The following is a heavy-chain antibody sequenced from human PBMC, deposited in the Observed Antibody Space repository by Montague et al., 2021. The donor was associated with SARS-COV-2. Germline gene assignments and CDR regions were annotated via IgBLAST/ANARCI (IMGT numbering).Heavy chain of an antibody. CDR1: GGSFSGYY. Sequence: SETLSLTCAVYGGSFSGYYWSWIRQPPGKGLEWIGEINHSGSTNYNPSLKSRVTISVDTSKNQFSLKPSSVTAADTAVYYCAGYYYDSSGYYDYWGQGTLVTVSS. CDR3: AGYYYDSSGYYDY. CDR2: INHSGST. J-gene: IGHJ4*02. V-gene: IGHV4-34*01. D-gene: IGHD3-22*01.